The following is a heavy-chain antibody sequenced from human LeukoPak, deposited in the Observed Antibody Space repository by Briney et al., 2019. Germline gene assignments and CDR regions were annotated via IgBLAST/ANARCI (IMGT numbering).Heavy chain of an antibody. J-gene: IGHJ4*02. CDR2: ISGSSDVI. V-gene: IGHV3-48*04. Sequence: GGSLGLSCGASGFTFSNYSMIWVRQTPGKRLQWLSFISGSSDVIYYADSVKGRFTVSRDNAMKSLYLQMNSLRVEDTAVYYCARKLGMDSWGQGTLVTVSS. D-gene: IGHD3-16*01. CDR1: GFTFSNYS. CDR3: ARKLGMDS.